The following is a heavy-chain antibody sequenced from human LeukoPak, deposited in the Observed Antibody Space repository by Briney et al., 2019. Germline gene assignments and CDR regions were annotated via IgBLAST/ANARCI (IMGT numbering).Heavy chain of an antibody. Sequence: SETLSLTCAVYGGSFSGYYWRWIRQSPGKGLEWIVEANHRGVTTYNPSLKSRVTISGNTSKNQFTLNLNSMTAADTAVYYCATGPGTSMIRGVLPNYWGQGNLVTVSS. D-gene: IGHD3-10*01. CDR2: ANHRGVT. CDR1: GGSFSGYY. CDR3: ATGPGTSMIRGVLPNY. J-gene: IGHJ4*02. V-gene: IGHV4-34*01.